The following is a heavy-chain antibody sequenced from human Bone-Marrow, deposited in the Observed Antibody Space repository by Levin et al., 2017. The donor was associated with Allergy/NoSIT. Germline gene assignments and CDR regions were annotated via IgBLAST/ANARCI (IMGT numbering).Heavy chain of an antibody. CDR2: IYPGDSDT. D-gene: IGHD2-15*01. V-gene: IGHV5-51*01. CDR1: GYSFTSYW. Sequence: KVSCKGSGYSFTSYWIGWVRQMPGKGLEWMGIIYPGDSDTRYSPSFQGQVTISADKSISTAYLQWSSLKASDTAMYYCARGGYCSGGSCYTYFDYWGQGTLVTVSS. J-gene: IGHJ4*02. CDR3: ARGGYCSGGSCYTYFDY.